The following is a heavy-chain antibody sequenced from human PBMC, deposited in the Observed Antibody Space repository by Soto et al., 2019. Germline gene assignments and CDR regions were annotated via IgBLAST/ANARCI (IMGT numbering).Heavy chain of an antibody. Sequence: EVQLVESGGGLVKPGGSLRLSCAASGFTFSSYSMNWVRQAPGKGLEWVSSISSSSSYIYYADSVKGRFTISRDNAKNSLFLQMNSLRAEHTAVYYCASHVVVPAAIPYWGQGTLVTVSS. D-gene: IGHD2-2*01. J-gene: IGHJ4*02. CDR1: GFTFSSYS. CDR2: ISSSSSYI. V-gene: IGHV3-21*01. CDR3: ASHVVVPAAIPY.